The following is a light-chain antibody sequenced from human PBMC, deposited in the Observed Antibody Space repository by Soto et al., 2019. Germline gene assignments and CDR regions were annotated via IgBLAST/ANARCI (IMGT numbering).Light chain of an antibody. J-gene: IGLJ1*01. CDR3: QTYDSSLRGNV. CDR1: TSDIGSNT. V-gene: IGLV1-44*01. CDR2: DND. Sequence: QSVLTQPPSASGTPGQKVTISCSGATSDIGSNTIHWYRHLPGSGPKLLVFDNDQRPSGVPDRISGSKSGTSASLAITGLQAEDEADYYCQTYDSSLRGNVFGTGTKVTVL.